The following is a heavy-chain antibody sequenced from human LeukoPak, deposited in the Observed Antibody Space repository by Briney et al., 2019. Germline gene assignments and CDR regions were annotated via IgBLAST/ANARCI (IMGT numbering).Heavy chain of an antibody. V-gene: IGHV4-31*03. CDR3: ARLVARVRGVAYYFDY. CDR1: GGSFSSGGDY. J-gene: IGHJ4*02. Sequence: SSETEALIRTVSGGSFSSGGDYWSWIRQHPGKGLEWIGHIYHTGSSYYNPTLKSRVTISVDTSKNQFSLRLKSVTAADTAVYYCARLVARVRGVAYYFDYWGQGSTVTVSS. CDR2: IYHTGSS. D-gene: IGHD3-10*01.